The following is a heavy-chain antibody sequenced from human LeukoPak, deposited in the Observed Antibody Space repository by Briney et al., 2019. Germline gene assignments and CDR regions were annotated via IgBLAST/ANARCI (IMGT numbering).Heavy chain of an antibody. Sequence: ASVTVSCKASGYTFTGYYIQWVRQAPGQGLEWMGWINPNSGGTNYAQKFQGRVTTTRDTSISTAYMELSRLRSDDTAVYFCARDHCVSSGCYEDYYYGMDVWGGGTTVTVSS. CDR1: GYTFTGYY. D-gene: IGHD2-2*01. CDR3: ARDHCVSSGCYEDYYYGMDV. V-gene: IGHV1-2*02. CDR2: INPNSGGT. J-gene: IGHJ6*04.